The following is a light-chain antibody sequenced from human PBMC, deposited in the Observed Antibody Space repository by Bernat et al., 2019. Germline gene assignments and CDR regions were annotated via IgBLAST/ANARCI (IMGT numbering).Light chain of an antibody. CDR1: QSVSSSY. V-gene: IGKV3-20*01. Sequence: EIVLTQSPGTLSLSPGETATLSCRASQSVSSSYLAWYQQKRGQAPRLLMYGTSSRATGIPDRFSGGVSGTDFTLTISRLEPEDFAVYYCQLYGNSPPAYTFGQGTKLEIQ. CDR3: QLYGNSPPAYT. J-gene: IGKJ2*01. CDR2: GTS.